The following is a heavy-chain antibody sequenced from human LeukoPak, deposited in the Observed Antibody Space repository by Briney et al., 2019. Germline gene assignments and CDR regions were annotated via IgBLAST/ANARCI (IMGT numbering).Heavy chain of an antibody. CDR1: GFTFSCYS. CDR2: ISSSSSYI. Sequence: PGGSLRLSCAASGFTFSCYSMNWVRQAPGKGLEWVSSISSSSSYIYYADSVKGRFTISRDNAKNSLYLQMNSLRAEDTAVYYCARERWGTGTTNYWGQGTLVTVSS. V-gene: IGHV3-21*04. J-gene: IGHJ4*02. CDR3: ARERWGTGTTNY. D-gene: IGHD1-7*01.